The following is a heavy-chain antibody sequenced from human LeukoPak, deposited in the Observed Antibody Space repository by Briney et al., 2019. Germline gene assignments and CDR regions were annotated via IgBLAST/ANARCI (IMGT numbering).Heavy chain of an antibody. CDR1: GYTFTGYY. D-gene: IGHD1-26*01. CDR2: INPNSGGT. CDR3: ARGGIVGATRWADYYYYMDV. J-gene: IGHJ6*03. Sequence: ASVKVSCKASGYTFTGYYMHWVRQAPGQGLEWMGWINPNSGGTNYAQKFQGRVTMTRDTSISTAYMELSRLRSDDTAVYYCARGGIVGATRWADYYYYMDVWGKGTTVTVSS. V-gene: IGHV1-2*02.